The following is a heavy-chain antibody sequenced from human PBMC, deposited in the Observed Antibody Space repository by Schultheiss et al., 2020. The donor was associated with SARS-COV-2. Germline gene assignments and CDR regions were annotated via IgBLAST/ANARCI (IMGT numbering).Heavy chain of an antibody. CDR2: VFYRGGT. Sequence: SQTLSLTCAVFGGPFSGYYWSWIRQPPGKGLEWIGYVFYRGGTSYNPSLKSRVTISVDKSKNQFSLKLSSVTAADTAVYYCATGGSTVTGTFDYWGQGTLVTVSS. CDR1: GGPFSGYY. J-gene: IGHJ4*02. V-gene: IGHV4-34*12. D-gene: IGHD4-17*01. CDR3: ATGGSTVTGTFDY.